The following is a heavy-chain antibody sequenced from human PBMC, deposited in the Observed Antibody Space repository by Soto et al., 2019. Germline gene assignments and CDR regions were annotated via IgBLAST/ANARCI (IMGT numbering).Heavy chain of an antibody. CDR1: GDSISSVSHY. CDR2: MFYTGTS. V-gene: IGHV4-39*01. J-gene: IGHJ5*02. Sequence: PSETLSLTCTVSGDSISSVSHYWGWIRQPPGKGLEWIGSMFYTGTSFYNPPLKSRVTMSLDTSRNEFSLKLSSVTAADTAVYYCARHINWNYQIDPWGQGSLVTVSS. D-gene: IGHD1-7*01. CDR3: ARHINWNYQIDP.